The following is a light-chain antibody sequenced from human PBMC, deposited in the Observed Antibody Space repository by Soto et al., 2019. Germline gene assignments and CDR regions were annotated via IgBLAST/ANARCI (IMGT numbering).Light chain of an antibody. CDR3: CSYAGSSTLV. V-gene: IGLV2-23*02. CDR2: EVS. Sequence: QSALTQPASVSGSPGQSITISCTGASSDVGSFDLVSWYQQHPGKTPKLMIYEVSERPSGVSNRFSGSKSGNTASLTISGLQAEDEADYYCCSYAGSSTLVFGGGTKLTVL. J-gene: IGLJ2*01. CDR1: SSDVGSFDL.